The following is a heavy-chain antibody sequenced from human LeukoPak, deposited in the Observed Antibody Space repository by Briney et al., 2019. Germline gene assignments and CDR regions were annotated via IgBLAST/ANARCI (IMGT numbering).Heavy chain of an antibody. CDR3: AKESPYGDYGLYYFDY. J-gene: IGHJ4*02. CDR1: GFTFSSYA. D-gene: IGHD4-17*01. V-gene: IGHV3-23*01. CDR2: ISGSGGST. Sequence: PGGSLRLSCAASGFTFSSYAMSWVRQAPGKGLEWVSAISGSGGSTYYADSVKGRFTISRDNSKNTLYLQMNSLRAEDTAVYYCAKESPYGDYGLYYFDYWDQGTLVTVSS.